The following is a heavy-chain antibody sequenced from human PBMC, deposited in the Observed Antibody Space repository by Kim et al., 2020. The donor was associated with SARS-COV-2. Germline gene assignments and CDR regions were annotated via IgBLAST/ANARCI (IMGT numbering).Heavy chain of an antibody. CDR2: ISGSGGST. V-gene: IGHV3-23*01. Sequence: GGSLRLSCAASGITFSSYAMSWVRQAPGKGLEWVSAISGSGGSTYYADSVKGRFTISRDNSKNTLYLQMNSLRAEDTAVYKCAKDYSSAVYYYGMDVWGQGTTVTVSS. D-gene: IGHD5-18*01. CDR1: GITFSSYA. J-gene: IGHJ6*02. CDR3: AKDYSSAVYYYGMDV.